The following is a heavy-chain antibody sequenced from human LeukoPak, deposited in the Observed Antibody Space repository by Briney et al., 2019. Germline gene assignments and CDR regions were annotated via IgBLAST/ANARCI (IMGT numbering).Heavy chain of an antibody. V-gene: IGHV4-59*08. D-gene: IGHD4-23*01. Sequence: SETLSLTCTVSGGSISSSDWRWSRQRPGKGLERIGYIYYSGSTNYNPSIKSRVTILVDTSKNQFSLRLSSVTAADTALYYWARCNGGRFFGRWGQGILVTVS. J-gene: IGHJ4*01. CDR2: IYYSGST. CDR3: ARCNGGRFFGR. CDR1: GGSISSSD.